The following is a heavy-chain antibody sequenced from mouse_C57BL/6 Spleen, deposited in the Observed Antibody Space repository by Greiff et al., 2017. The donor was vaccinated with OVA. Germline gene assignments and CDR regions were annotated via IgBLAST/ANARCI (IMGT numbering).Heavy chain of an antibody. J-gene: IGHJ2*01. CDR3: ARDRDYGGYFDY. CDR1: GFTFSDYY. D-gene: IGHD1-1*02. CDR2: INYDGSST. V-gene: IGHV5-16*01. Sequence: EVMLVESEGGLVQPGSSMKLSCTASGFTFSDYYMAWVRQVPEKGLEWVANINYDGSSTYYLDSLKSRFIISRDNAKNILYLQMSSLKSEDTATYYCARDRDYGGYFDYWGQGTTLTVSS.